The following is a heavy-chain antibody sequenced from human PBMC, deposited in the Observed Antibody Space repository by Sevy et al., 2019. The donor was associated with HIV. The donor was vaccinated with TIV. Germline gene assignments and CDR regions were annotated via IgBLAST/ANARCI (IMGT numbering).Heavy chain of an antibody. V-gene: IGHV4-59*01. D-gene: IGHD6-19*01. Sequence: SETLSLSCTVSGASINSYYWSWIRQPPGKGLEFIGYIYYIGSGNYNPSPKSRVTMAIDTSNNQFSLELSSVTAADTAVYYCARLSGTSGWYLYSVDYWGLGTLVTVSS. J-gene: IGHJ4*02. CDR3: ARLSGTSGWYLYSVDY. CDR2: IYYIGSG. CDR1: GASINSYY.